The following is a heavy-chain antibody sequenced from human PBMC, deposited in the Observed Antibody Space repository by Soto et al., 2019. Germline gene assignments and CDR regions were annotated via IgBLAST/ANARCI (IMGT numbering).Heavy chain of an antibody. CDR3: ARVRRATFGVVVVDV. Sequence: ASVKVSCKASGGTFSSYAISWVRQAPGQGLEWMGGIIPIFGTANYAQKFQGRVTITADESTSTAYMELSSLRSEDTAVYYCARVRRATFGVVVVDVWGQGTTVTVSS. CDR2: IIPIFGTA. CDR1: GGTFSSYA. D-gene: IGHD3-3*01. J-gene: IGHJ6*02. V-gene: IGHV1-69*13.